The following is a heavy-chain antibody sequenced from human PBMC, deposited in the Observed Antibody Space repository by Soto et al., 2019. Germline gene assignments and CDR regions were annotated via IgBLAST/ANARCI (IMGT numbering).Heavy chain of an antibody. V-gene: IGHV3-72*01. CDR1: GFNIRDHY. Sequence: EVQLVESGGGLVQPGGSLRLSCAASGFNIRDHYMDWVRQAPGKGLEWVGLTRNKGESYTTEHAASVKGRFVISRDDSKNPVYLQMNSLKTEDTAVYYCVREGFFTLDFWGQGTLVTVSS. CDR2: TRNKGESYTT. CDR3: VREGFFTLDF. J-gene: IGHJ4*02.